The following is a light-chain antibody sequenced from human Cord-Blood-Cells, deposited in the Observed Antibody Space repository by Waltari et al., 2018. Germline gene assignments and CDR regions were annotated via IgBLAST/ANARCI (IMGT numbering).Light chain of an antibody. J-gene: IGKJ5*01. V-gene: IGKV3-11*01. CDR3: QQRSNWPLIT. Sequence: EIVLTQSPATLSLSPGERATLSCRASQSVSSYLAWYQQKPGQAPRLLIYDASNRATGIPARFSGSGSGTDFTLTISSREPEDCAVYCCQQRSNWPLITFGQGTRLEIK. CDR1: QSVSSY. CDR2: DAS.